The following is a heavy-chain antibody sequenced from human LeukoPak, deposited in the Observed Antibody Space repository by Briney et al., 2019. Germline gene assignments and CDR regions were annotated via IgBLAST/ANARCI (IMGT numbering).Heavy chain of an antibody. J-gene: IGHJ4*02. Sequence: ASVKVSCKASGYTFTGYYMHWVRQAPGQGLEWMGWINPNSGGTNYAQKFQGRVTMTRDTSISTAYMELSRLRSDDTAVYYCARGGAVRGYKYYFDYWGQGTLVTVSS. CDR2: INPNSGGT. D-gene: IGHD3-22*01. CDR3: ARGGAVRGYKYYFDY. V-gene: IGHV1-2*02. CDR1: GYTFTGYY.